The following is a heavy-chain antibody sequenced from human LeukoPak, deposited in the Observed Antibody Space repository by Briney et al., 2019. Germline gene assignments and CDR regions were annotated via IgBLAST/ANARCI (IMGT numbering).Heavy chain of an antibody. CDR1: GFIFRNYA. D-gene: IGHD4/OR15-4a*01. Sequence: PGGSLRLSCVASGFIFRNYAMSWVRQAPGEGLEWVSGISDNGGGTYYADSVKGRFTISRDNSKNMLYLQMNSLRAEDTAVHYCAKESGALGAPLYDYWGRGILVTASS. V-gene: IGHV3-23*01. CDR2: ISDNGGGT. CDR3: AKESGALGAPLYDY. J-gene: IGHJ4*02.